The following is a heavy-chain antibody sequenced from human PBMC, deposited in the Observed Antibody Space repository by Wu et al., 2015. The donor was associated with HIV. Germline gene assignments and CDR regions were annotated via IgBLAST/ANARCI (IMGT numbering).Heavy chain of an antibody. CDR3: TRGTRNYLFDH. D-gene: IGHD4-11*01. V-gene: IGHV1-2*02. CDR2: INVNSGDS. CDR1: GGTFSSYA. Sequence: QVQLVQSGAEVKKPGSSVKVSCKASGGTFSSYAISWVRQAPGQGLEWMGWINVNSGDSNYARKFRGRLTVTRDTSINTVYMDLSSLKSDDSAIYYCTRGTRNYLFDHWGQGAQVTVSS. J-gene: IGHJ4*02.